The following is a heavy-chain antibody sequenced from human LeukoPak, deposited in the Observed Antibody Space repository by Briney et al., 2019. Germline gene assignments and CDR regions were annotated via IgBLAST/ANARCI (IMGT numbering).Heavy chain of an antibody. Sequence: GGSLRLSCAASGFTFSSYAMSWVRQAPGKGLEWVSAISGSGGSTYYADSVKGRFTISRDNSKSTLYLQMNSLRAEDTAVYYCAKDRKWAVVVTPGFDYWGQGTLVTVSS. V-gene: IGHV3-23*01. D-gene: IGHD3-22*01. J-gene: IGHJ4*02. CDR3: AKDRKWAVVVTPGFDY. CDR2: ISGSGGST. CDR1: GFTFSSYA.